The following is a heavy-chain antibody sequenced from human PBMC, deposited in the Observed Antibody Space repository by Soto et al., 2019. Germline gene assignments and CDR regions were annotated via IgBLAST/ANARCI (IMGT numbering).Heavy chain of an antibody. D-gene: IGHD6-13*01. CDR1: GGSISSGDYY. J-gene: IGHJ4*02. CDR2: IYYSGST. CDR3: ARVGDIAAAGTLDY. V-gene: IGHV4-30-4*01. Sequence: SETLSLTCTVSGGSISSGDYYWSWIRQPPGRGLEWIGYIYYSGSTYYNPSLKSRVTISVDTSKNQFSLKLSSVTAADTAVYYCARVGDIAAAGTLDYWGQGTLVTVS.